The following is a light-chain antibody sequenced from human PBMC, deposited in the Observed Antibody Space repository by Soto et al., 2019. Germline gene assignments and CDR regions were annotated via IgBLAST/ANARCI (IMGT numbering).Light chain of an antibody. CDR2: DAS. J-gene: IGKJ5*01. CDR1: QGISRY. Sequence: DIQMNNSPSSLSASVKDRVTITCRASQGISRYLNWYQQKPGRAPKPLIFDASTLRTGVPSRFSGSGSGSEFNFTITGMPPDDFATYFCEQSYPFATFAHGTRLEIK. V-gene: IGKV1-5*01. CDR3: EQSYPFAT.